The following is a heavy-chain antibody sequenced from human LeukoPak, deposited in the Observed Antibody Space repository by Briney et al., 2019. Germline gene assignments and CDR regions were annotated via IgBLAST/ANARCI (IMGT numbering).Heavy chain of an antibody. J-gene: IGHJ4*02. V-gene: IGHV4-39*01. Sequence: SETLSLTCTVSGGSISSSSYYWSWIRQPPGKGLEWIGSIYYSGSTYYNPSLRSRVTISVDTSKNQFSLKLSSVTAADTAVYYCARQPRRIAAAGSGDYWGQGTLVTVSS. D-gene: IGHD6-13*01. CDR1: GGSISSSSYY. CDR2: IYYSGST. CDR3: ARQPRRIAAAGSGDY.